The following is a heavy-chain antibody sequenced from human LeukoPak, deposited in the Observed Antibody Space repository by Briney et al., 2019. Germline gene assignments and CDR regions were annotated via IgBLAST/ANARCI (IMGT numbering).Heavy chain of an antibody. CDR1: GYSFTNCH. Sequence: ASVKVSCKASGYSFTNCHMHWVRQAPGQGLEWMGIINPNGGTTSYAQKFQGRVTMTRDTSTSTVYMELSSLRSEDTAVYYCARARGYYDSSGYSNHFDYWGQGTLVTVSS. D-gene: IGHD3-22*01. CDR2: INPNGGTT. J-gene: IGHJ4*02. CDR3: ARARGYYDSSGYSNHFDY. V-gene: IGHV1-46*01.